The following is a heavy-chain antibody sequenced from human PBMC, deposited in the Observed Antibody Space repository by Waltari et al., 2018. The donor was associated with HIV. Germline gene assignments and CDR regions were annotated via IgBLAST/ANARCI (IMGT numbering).Heavy chain of an antibody. CDR3: ARQIQCSGGSCHDAYFDY. Sequence: QVQLQESGPGLVKPSETLSLTCAVSGYSISSGYYWGWIRQPPGKGLEWIGSIYHSGSTYYNPSHKSRVTISVDTSKNQFSLKLSSVTAADTAGYYCARQIQCSGGSCHDAYFDYWGQGTLVTVSS. CDR1: GYSISSGYY. V-gene: IGHV4-38-2*01. CDR2: IYHSGST. J-gene: IGHJ4*02. D-gene: IGHD2-15*01.